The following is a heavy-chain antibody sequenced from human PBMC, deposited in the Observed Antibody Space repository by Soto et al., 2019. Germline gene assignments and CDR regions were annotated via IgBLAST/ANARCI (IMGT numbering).Heavy chain of an antibody. CDR1: GGSIGSYY. Sequence: SETLSLTCTVSGGSIGSYYLSWIRQPPGKGLEWIGYIYYSGSTNYNPSLKSRVTISVDTSKNQFSLKLSSVTAADTAVYYCAGANYYGSGSYYMFDYWGQGTLVTVSS. D-gene: IGHD3-10*01. V-gene: IGHV4-59*01. CDR3: AGANYYGSGSYYMFDY. J-gene: IGHJ4*02. CDR2: IYYSGST.